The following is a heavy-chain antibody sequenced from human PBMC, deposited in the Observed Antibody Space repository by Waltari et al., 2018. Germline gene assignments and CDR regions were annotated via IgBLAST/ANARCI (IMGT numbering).Heavy chain of an antibody. CDR3: ARVVVTASRLRYYGMDV. CDR2: IIPIFGTA. CDR1: GGTFSSYA. V-gene: IGHV1-69*12. D-gene: IGHD2-21*02. Sequence: QVQLVQSGAEVKKPGSSVKVSCKASGGTFSSYAISWVQQAPGQGLEWMGGIIPIFGTANYAQKFQGRVTITADESTSTAYMELSSLRSEDTAVYYCARVVVTASRLRYYGMDVWGQGTTVTVSS. J-gene: IGHJ6*02.